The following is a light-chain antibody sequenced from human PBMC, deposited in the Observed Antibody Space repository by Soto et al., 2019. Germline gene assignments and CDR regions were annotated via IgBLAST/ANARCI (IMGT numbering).Light chain of an antibody. Sequence: EIGLTQSPATLSLSPGERATLSYGASQSVSSYLAWYQQKPGQAPRLLIYDASNRATGIPARFSGSGSGTDFTLTISSLEPEDFAVYYCQHRSNWPRLTFGGGTKVDI. J-gene: IGKJ4*01. CDR3: QHRSNWPRLT. CDR1: QSVSSY. V-gene: IGKV3-11*01. CDR2: DAS.